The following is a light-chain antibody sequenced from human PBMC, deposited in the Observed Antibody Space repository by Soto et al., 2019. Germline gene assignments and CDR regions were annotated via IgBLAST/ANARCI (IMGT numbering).Light chain of an antibody. Sequence: QSVLTQPPSASGTPGQRVTISCSGSSSNIGSNTVNWYQQLPGTAPKLLICSNNQRPSGVPDRFSGSKSGTSASLAISGLQSEDEADYYCAAWDDSLNGYVFGTGTRSPS. CDR2: SNN. CDR3: AAWDDSLNGYV. V-gene: IGLV1-44*01. CDR1: SSNIGSNT. J-gene: IGLJ1*01.